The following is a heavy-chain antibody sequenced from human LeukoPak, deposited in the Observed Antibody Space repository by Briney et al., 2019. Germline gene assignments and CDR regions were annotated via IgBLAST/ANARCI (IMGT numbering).Heavy chain of an antibody. Sequence: SETLSLTCAVYGGSFSGYYWSWIRQPPGKGLEWIGEINHSGSTNYNPSLKSRVTISVDTSKNQFSLKLSSVTAADTAVYYCARGRSYPDWSPYYYYYGMDVWGQGTTVTVSS. D-gene: IGHD3-9*01. CDR2: INHSGST. J-gene: IGHJ6*02. CDR1: GGSFSGYY. V-gene: IGHV4-34*01. CDR3: ARGRSYPDWSPYYYYYGMDV.